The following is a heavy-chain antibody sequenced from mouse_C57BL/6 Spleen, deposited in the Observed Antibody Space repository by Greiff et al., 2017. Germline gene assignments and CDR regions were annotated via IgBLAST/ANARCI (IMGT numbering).Heavy chain of an antibody. CDR1: GYTFTSYW. Sequence: QVQLKQPGAELVKPGASVKLSCKASGYTFTSYWMHWVKQRPGQGLEWIGMIHPNSGSTNYNAKFKSKATLTVDKSSSTAYMQLSSLTSEDSAVYYCLIWFAYWGQGTLVTVSA. V-gene: IGHV1-64*01. CDR3: LIWFAY. CDR2: IHPNSGST. J-gene: IGHJ3*01.